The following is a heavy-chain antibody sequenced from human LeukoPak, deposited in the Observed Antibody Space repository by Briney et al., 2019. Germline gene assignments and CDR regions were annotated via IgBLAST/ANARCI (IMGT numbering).Heavy chain of an antibody. Sequence: PGGSLRLSCAASGFTFSSYGMHWVRQAPGKGLEWVAFIRYDGSNKYYADSVKGRFTISRDNSKNTLYLQMNSLRAEDTAVYYCAKDTLLRFLEWLSIVDAFDIWGQGTMVTVSS. V-gene: IGHV3-30*02. CDR1: GFTFSSYG. CDR3: AKDTLLRFLEWLSIVDAFDI. J-gene: IGHJ3*02. CDR2: IRYDGSNK. D-gene: IGHD3-3*01.